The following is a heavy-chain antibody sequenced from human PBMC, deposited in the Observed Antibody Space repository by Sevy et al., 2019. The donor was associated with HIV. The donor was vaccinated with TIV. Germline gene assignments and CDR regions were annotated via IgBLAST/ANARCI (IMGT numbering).Heavy chain of an antibody. D-gene: IGHD6-13*01. CDR2: IYHSGST. V-gene: IGHV4-30-2*01. Sequence: SESLSLTCAVSGGSISSGGYSWNWIRQPPGKGLEWIGYIYHSGSTFYNASLKSRVTISLGRSKNQFSLKLTSVTAADTAVYYCARGVASAGTDYFDYWGHGTLVTVSS. CDR1: GGSISSGGYS. J-gene: IGHJ4*01. CDR3: ARGVASAGTDYFDY.